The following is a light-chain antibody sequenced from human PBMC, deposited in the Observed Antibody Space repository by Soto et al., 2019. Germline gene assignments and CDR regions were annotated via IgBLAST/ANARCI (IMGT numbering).Light chain of an antibody. CDR3: SSYTSSMSYV. V-gene: IGLV2-14*01. J-gene: IGLJ1*01. Sequence: QSVLTQPASVSGSPGQSITISCTGTSSDIGGYNYVSWYQQHPGKAPKLMIYDVSNRPSGVSNRFSGSKSGNTASLTISGLQAEDEADYYCSSYTSSMSYVFGTGTKFTGL. CDR2: DVS. CDR1: SSDIGGYNY.